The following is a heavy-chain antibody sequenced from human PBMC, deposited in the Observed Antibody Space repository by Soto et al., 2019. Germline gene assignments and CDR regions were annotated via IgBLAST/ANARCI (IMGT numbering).Heavy chain of an antibody. Sequence: GGSLRLSCAASGFTFSSYGMHWVRQAPGKGLEWVAVIWYDGSNKYYADSVKGRFTISRDNSKNTLYLQMNSLRAEDTAVYYCARASNSSLRYFDFSGPGPLVTVST. J-gene: IGHJ4*02. CDR1: GFTFSSYG. V-gene: IGHV3-33*01. D-gene: IGHD6-13*01. CDR3: ARASNSSLRYFDF. CDR2: IWYDGSNK.